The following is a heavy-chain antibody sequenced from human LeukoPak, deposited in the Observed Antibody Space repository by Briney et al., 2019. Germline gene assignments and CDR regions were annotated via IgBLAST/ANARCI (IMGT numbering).Heavy chain of an antibody. V-gene: IGHV1-18*01. CDR3: ARGLPSLLWFGELFAPLFDY. Sequence: GASVKVSCKASGDTFTSYGVSWVRQGPGQGLEWMGWISAYNGNTNYPQKHQGRVTMTTNTSTSTAYMELRSLRSDDTAVYYCARGLPSLLWFGELFAPLFDYWGQGTLVTVSS. CDR2: ISAYNGNT. D-gene: IGHD3-10*01. CDR1: GDTFTSYG. J-gene: IGHJ4*02.